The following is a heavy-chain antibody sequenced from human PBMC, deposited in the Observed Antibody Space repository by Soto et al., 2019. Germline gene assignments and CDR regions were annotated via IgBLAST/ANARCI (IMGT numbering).Heavy chain of an antibody. J-gene: IGHJ4*02. CDR2: IILIFGTA. CDR1: GGTFSSYA. V-gene: IGHV1-69*13. D-gene: IGHD2-2*01. Sequence: ASVQVSCKASGGTFSSYAISWVRQAPGQGLEWKGGIILIFGTANYAQKFQGRVTITADESTSTAYMELSSLRSEDTAVYYCARERYGSRYCSSTSCPAPFDYWGQGTLVTVSS. CDR3: ARERYGSRYCSSTSCPAPFDY.